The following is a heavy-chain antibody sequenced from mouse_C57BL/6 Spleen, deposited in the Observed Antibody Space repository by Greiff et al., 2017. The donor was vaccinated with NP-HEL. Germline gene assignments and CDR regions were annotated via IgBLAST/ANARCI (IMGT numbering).Heavy chain of an antibody. V-gene: IGHV1-69*01. J-gene: IGHJ3*01. CDR3: ASYLAWFAY. CDR1: GYTFTSYW. D-gene: IGHD5-1-1*01. Sequence: VQLQRPGAELVMPGASVKLSCKASGYTFTSYWMHWVKQRPGQGLEWIGEIDPSDSYTNYNQKFKGKSTLTVDKSSSTAYMQLSSLTSEDSAVYYCASYLAWFAYWGQGTLVTVSA. CDR2: IDPSDSYT.